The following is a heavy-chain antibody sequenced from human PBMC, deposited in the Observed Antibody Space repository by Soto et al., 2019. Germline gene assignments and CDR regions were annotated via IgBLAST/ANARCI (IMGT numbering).Heavy chain of an antibody. CDR3: ARHPHISDSSGYYYAWYFDL. D-gene: IGHD3-22*01. J-gene: IGHJ2*01. CDR1: GGSISSGGYY. Sequence: QVQLQESGPGLVKPSQTLSLTCTVSGGSISSGGYYWSWIRQHPGKGLEWIGYIYYSGSTYYNPSLKSRVTVSVDTSKNLFSLKLSSVTAADTAVYYCARHPHISDSSGYYYAWYFDLWGRGTLVTVSS. CDR2: IYYSGST. V-gene: IGHV4-31*03.